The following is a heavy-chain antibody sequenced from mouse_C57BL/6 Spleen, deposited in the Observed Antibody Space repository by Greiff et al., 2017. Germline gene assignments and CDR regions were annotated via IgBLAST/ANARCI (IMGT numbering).Heavy chain of an antibody. CDR1: GFTFSSYA. Sequence: EVKVVESGGGLVKPGGSLKLSCAASGFTFSSYAMSWVRQTPEKRLEWVATISDGGSYTYYPDNVKGRFTISRDNAKNNLYLQMSHLKSEDTAMYYGARGDAAMDYWGQGTSVTVSS. CDR2: ISDGGSYT. CDR3: ARGDAAMDY. V-gene: IGHV5-4*03. J-gene: IGHJ4*01.